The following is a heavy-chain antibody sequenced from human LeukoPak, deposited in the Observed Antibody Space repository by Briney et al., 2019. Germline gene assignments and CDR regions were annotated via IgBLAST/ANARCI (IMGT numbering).Heavy chain of an antibody. CDR1: GGSFSGYY. J-gene: IGHJ5*02. V-gene: IGHV4-34*01. Sequence: PSETLSLTCAVYGGSFSGYYWSWIRQPPGKGLECIGEINHSGSTKCNPSLKSRVTIAVDTSKNQLSLKLSSVTAADTAVYYCARKEPFYYDSSGYYGRCNWFDPWGQGTLLTVSS. CDR2: INHSGST. D-gene: IGHD3-22*01. CDR3: ARKEPFYYDSSGYYGRCNWFDP.